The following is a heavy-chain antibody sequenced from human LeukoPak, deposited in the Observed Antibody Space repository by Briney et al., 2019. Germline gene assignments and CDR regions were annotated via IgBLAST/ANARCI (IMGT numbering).Heavy chain of an antibody. J-gene: IGHJ6*02. V-gene: IGHV1-2*02. CDR3: ARDDNGMDV. CDR2: INPKSGGT. CDR1: GYTLTELS. Sequence: ASVKVSCKVSGYTLTELSMHWVRQAPGQGLEWMGWINPKSGGTNYAQKFQGRVTMARDTSSSTAYMELSRLRSDDTAVYYCARDDNGMDVWGQGTTVTVSS.